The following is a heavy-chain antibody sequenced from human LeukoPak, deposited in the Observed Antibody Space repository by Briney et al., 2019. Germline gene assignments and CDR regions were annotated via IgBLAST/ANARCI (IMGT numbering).Heavy chain of an antibody. J-gene: IGHJ4*02. CDR2: IYTSGNT. D-gene: IGHD6-13*01. CDR3: ARAFYSNSWYHKEDFFDY. CDR1: GNSISSGDNY. V-gene: IGHV4-61*02. Sequence: PSETLSLTCTVSGNSISSGDNYWSWIRQPAGKGLEWIGRIYTSGNTNYNPSLKSRVTISGDTSKNQFSLRLSSVTAADTAVYYCARAFYSNSWYHKEDFFDYWGQGTPVTVSS.